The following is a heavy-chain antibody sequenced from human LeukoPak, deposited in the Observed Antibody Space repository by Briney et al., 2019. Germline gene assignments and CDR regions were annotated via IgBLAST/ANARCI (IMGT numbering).Heavy chain of an antibody. CDR3: ARTSTIYGSGSYYNKLPFDY. D-gene: IGHD3-10*01. Sequence: ASVKVSCKASGYTFTSYGISWVRQAPGQGLEWMGWISAYNGNTNYAQKLQGRVTMTTDTSTSTAYMELRSLRSDDTAVYYCARTSTIYGSGSYYNKLPFDYWGQGTLVTVSS. CDR1: GYTFTSYG. V-gene: IGHV1-18*01. CDR2: ISAYNGNT. J-gene: IGHJ4*02.